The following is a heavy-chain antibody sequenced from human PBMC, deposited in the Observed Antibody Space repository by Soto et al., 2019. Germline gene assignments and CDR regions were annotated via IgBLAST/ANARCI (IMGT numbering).Heavy chain of an antibody. D-gene: IGHD2-15*01. CDR3: AKVFATPRPYYFDY. CDR2: ISSNGGST. V-gene: IGHV3-64D*06. CDR1: GFTFSSYA. J-gene: IGHJ4*02. Sequence: GGSLRLSCSASGFTFSSYAMHWVRQAPGKGLEYVSAISSNGGSTYYADSVKGRFTISRDNSKNTLYLQMSSLRAEDTAVYFCAKVFATPRPYYFDYWGQGTPVTVPS.